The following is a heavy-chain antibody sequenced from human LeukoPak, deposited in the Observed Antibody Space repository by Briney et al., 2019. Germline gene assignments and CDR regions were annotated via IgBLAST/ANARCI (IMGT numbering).Heavy chain of an antibody. D-gene: IGHD2-15*01. CDR1: GFTFDYYT. V-gene: IGHV3-43*01. J-gene: IGHJ5*02. CDR3: AKEDGDIYCSGGSCHNWFDP. CDR2: ISWDGGST. Sequence: GSLRLSCAASGFTFDYYTMDWVRQAPGKGLEWVSLISWDGGSTYYADSVKGRFTISRDNSKNSLYLQMNSLRTEDTALYYCAKEDGDIYCSGGSCHNWFDPWGQGTLVTVSS.